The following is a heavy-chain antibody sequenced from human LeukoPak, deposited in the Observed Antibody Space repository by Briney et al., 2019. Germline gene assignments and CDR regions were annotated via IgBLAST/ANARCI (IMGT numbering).Heavy chain of an antibody. CDR3: ASPYYYDSSGYVY. D-gene: IGHD3-22*01. V-gene: IGHV4-39*01. CDR2: IYYSGRT. J-gene: IGHJ4*02. Sequence: SETLSLTCTVSGGSMSSSSYYWGWIRQPPGKGLEWIGSIYYSGRTYYNPSLKSRVTISVDTSKNQFSLKLSSVTAADTAVYHCASPYYYDSSGYVYWGQGTWSPSPQ. CDR1: GGSMSSSSYY.